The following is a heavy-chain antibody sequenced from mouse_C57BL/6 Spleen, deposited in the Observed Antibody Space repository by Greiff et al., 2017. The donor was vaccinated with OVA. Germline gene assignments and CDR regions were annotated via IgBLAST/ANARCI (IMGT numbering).Heavy chain of an antibody. J-gene: IGHJ2*01. Sequence: EVQVVESEGGLVQPGSSMKLSCTASGFTFSDYYMAWVRQVPEKGLEWVANINYDGSSTYYLDSLKSRFIISRDNAKNILYLQMSSLKSEDTATYYCARVYDYDEGFDYWGQGTTLTVSS. CDR1: GFTFSDYY. D-gene: IGHD2-4*01. CDR3: ARVYDYDEGFDY. CDR2: INYDGSST. V-gene: IGHV5-16*01.